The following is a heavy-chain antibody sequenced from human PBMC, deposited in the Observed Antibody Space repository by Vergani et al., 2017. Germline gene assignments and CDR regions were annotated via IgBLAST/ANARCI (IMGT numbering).Heavy chain of an antibody. CDR2: TRNKANSYTT. CDR3: ARDRGDYLIYWYFDL. J-gene: IGHJ2*01. CDR1: GFTFSDHY. D-gene: IGHD4-17*01. Sequence: EVQLLESGGGLVQPGGSLRLSCAASGFTFSDHYMDWVRQAPGKGLEWVGRTRNKANSYTTEYAASVKGRFTISRDDSKNSLYLQMNSLKTEDTAVYYCARDRGDYLIYWYFDLWGRGTLVTVSS. V-gene: IGHV3-72*01.